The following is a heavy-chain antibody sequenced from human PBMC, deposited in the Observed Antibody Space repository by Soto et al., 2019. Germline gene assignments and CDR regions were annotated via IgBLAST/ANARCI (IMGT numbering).Heavy chain of an antibody. Sequence: PGGSLRLSCTWSGFTFGYYAISWSRQSPGKGLEWVGVIRSKAYGETTDYAASVKGRFTILRDNSKSIAYLQLNSLQSDDTGVYYCTRYTYTSRYSYFGMDVWGHGTTVTVSS. V-gene: IGHV3-49*03. CDR1: GFTFGYYA. CDR3: TRYTYTSRYSYFGMDV. D-gene: IGHD2-2*01. CDR2: IRSKAYGETT. J-gene: IGHJ6*02.